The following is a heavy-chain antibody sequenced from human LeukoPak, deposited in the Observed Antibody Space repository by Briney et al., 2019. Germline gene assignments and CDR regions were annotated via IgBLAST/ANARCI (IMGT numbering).Heavy chain of an antibody. Sequence: SETLSLTCAVSGGSISSDSYSLSWIRQPPGKGLEYIGYIYPSGKTYSNPSLKSRVTISVDRSKNQFSLNLSSVTAADTAVYYCARGGQGVYAFDIWGQGTMVTVSS. D-gene: IGHD3-16*01. J-gene: IGHJ3*02. CDR3: ARGGQGVYAFDI. CDR2: IYPSGKT. CDR1: GGSISSDSYS. V-gene: IGHV4-30-2*01.